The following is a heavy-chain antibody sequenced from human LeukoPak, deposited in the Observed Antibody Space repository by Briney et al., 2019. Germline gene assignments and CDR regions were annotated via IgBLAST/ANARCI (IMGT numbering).Heavy chain of an antibody. CDR2: IYRSGST. D-gene: IGHD3-10*01. CDR3: ARDYYGSGSYWYY. J-gene: IGHJ4*02. Sequence: SETLSLTCTVSGYSISSGYYWVWIRQPPGKGLEWIGSIYRSGSTNYNPSLKSRVTISVDTSQNQFSLKLSSVTAADTAVYYCARDYYGSGSYWYYWGQGTLVTVSS. CDR1: GYSISSGYY. V-gene: IGHV4-38-2*02.